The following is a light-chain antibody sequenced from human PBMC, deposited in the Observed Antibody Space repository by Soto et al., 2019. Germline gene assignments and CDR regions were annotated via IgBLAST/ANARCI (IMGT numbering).Light chain of an antibody. CDR1: QSVSIH. Sequence: ETVMTQSPGTLSVSLGERATLSCIASQSVSIHLAWYQQKPGQAPRLLIYDTSTRATGIPARFSGSGSGTEFTLTIRSLQSEDFAVYYCQQYSNWPPINCGQGKRRAIK. CDR2: DTS. CDR3: QQYSNWPPIN. J-gene: IGKJ5*01. V-gene: IGKV3-15*01.